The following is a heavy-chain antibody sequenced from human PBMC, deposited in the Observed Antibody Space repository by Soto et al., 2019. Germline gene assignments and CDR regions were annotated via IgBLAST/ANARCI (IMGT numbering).Heavy chain of an antibody. CDR1: GSISSGAYY. V-gene: IGHV4-31*02. D-gene: IGHD3-22*01. CDR2: ISYIGST. Sequence: GSISSGAYYWSWIRQHPGKGLEWIGYISYIGSTYYNPSLKSRVTISADTSKSQFSLKLSSVTAADTAVYFCARITPDSSGYYSLVFDYWGQGTLVTVSS. J-gene: IGHJ4*02. CDR3: ARITPDSSGYYSLVFDY.